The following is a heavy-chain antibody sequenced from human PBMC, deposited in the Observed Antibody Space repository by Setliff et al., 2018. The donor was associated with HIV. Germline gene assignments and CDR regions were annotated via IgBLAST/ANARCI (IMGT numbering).Heavy chain of an antibody. CDR3: ARQFRYPNRAVAGVDY. Sequence: SETLSLTCTVSGGSISNNSYYWGWVRQPPGKGLELIGNLFYNGNTYYNPSLKSRFTISVDTSKNQFSLKLSCVTAADTAIYFCARQFRYPNRAVAGVDYWGQGTRVTVS. D-gene: IGHD6-19*01. CDR1: GGSISNNSYY. J-gene: IGHJ4*02. V-gene: IGHV4-39*01. CDR2: LFYNGNT.